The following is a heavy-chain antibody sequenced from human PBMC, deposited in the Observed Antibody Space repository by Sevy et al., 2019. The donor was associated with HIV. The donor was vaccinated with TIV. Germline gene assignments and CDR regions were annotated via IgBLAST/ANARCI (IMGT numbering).Heavy chain of an antibody. CDR3: ARDQGVVVVPAARNGMDV. J-gene: IGHJ6*02. D-gene: IGHD2-2*01. CDR1: GYTFTNYG. Sequence: ALVKVSCKASGYTFTNYGISWVRQAPGQGLEWMGWISASNGYTNYAQRLQGRVTMTTDTATSTAYMDLRSLRSDDTAVYYCARDQGVVVVPAARNGMDVWGQGTTVTVSS. CDR2: ISASNGYT. V-gene: IGHV1-18*01.